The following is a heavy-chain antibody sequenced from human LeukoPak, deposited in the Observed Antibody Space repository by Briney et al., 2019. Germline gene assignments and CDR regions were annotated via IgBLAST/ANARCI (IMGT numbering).Heavy chain of an antibody. CDR1: GFTFSNYW. D-gene: IGHD1-26*01. J-gene: IGHJ4*02. V-gene: IGHV3-7*03. Sequence: QTGGSLRLSCEGSGFTFSNYWMGWVRQAPGKGLQWVANIKTDGSEKYYVDSVKGRFTISKDNAKNSLYLQMNSLRAEDMALYYCAKGDAPSGSYFGLFDYWGQGTLVTVSS. CDR2: IKTDGSEK. CDR3: AKGDAPSGSYFGLFDY.